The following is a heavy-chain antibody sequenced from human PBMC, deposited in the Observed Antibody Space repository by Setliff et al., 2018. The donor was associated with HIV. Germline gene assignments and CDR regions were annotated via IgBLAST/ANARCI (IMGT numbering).Heavy chain of an antibody. V-gene: IGHV4-34*01. CDR3: AREIPYSYGGRGHPL. D-gene: IGHD3-22*01. CDR2: VNRGRRT. J-gene: IGHJ4*02. Sequence: WIRQPPGMGLEWIGEVNRGRRTNYNSSLKSRVTISIDTSRNQFSLTVSSVPAADTAVYYCAREIPYSYGGRGHPLWGQGTLVTVSS.